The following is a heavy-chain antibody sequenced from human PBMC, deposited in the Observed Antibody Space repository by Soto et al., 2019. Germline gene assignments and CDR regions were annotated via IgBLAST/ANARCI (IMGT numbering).Heavy chain of an antibody. CDR1: GFTFGSYS. J-gene: IGHJ6*03. CDR3: ARDFRAPLVATARPYYLDD. V-gene: IGHV3-48*01. CDR2: ILSSSGVI. D-gene: IGHD2-15*01. Sequence: EVQLVESGGGLVQPGGSLRLSCAASGFTFGSYSMNWVRQAPGKGLEWVSFILSSSGVIYYADSVKGRFTMSRDNAKNALDLQMKSLRADDTGVYYWARDFRAPLVATARPYYLDDWGKGTTVTVSS.